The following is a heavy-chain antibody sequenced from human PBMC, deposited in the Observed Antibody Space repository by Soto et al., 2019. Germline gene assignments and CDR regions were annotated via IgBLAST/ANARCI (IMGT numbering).Heavy chain of an antibody. CDR3: ARDLPHRSSDYYDGMDV. Sequence: EVQLVETGGGLIQPGGSLRLSCAASGFTVSSNYMSWVRQAPGKGLEWVSVIYSGGSTYYADSVKGRFTISRDNSKNTLYLQMNSLRAEDTAVYYCARDLPHRSSDYYDGMDVWGQGTTVPVAS. V-gene: IGHV3-53*02. D-gene: IGHD6-6*01. CDR2: IYSGGST. CDR1: GFTVSSNY. J-gene: IGHJ6*02.